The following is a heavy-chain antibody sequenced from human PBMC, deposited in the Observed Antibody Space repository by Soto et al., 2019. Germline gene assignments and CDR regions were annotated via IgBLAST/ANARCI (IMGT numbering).Heavy chain of an antibody. D-gene: IGHD6-6*01. V-gene: IGHV4-30-4*01. CDR3: AREGDEYSSSSIPNHYYNYGMDV. CDR2: IYYSGST. J-gene: IGHJ6*02. CDR1: GGSISSGDYY. Sequence: PSETLSITCTVSGGSISSGDYYWSWIRQPPGKGLEWIGYIYYSGSTYYNPSLKSRVTISVDTSKNQFSLKLSSVTAADTAVYYCAREGDEYSSSSIPNHYYNYGMDVWGQGTTVTVSS.